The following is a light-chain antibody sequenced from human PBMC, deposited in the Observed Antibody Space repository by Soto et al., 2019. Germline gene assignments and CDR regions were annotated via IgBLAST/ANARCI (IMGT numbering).Light chain of an antibody. Sequence: DIQMTQSPSSLSASVGDRVTITCQASQDVNNYLNWYQQKPGKAPKLLIYDASNLETGVPSRFRGSRSGTNFTLSVTSLQPDDFATYYCRQYASLPLTFGGGTKV. CDR1: QDVNNY. CDR3: RQYASLPLT. J-gene: IGKJ4*01. V-gene: IGKV1-33*01. CDR2: DAS.